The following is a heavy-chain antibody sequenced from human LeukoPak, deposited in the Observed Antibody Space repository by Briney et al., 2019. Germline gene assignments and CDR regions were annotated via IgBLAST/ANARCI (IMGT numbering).Heavy chain of an antibody. Sequence: KPPETLSLTCTVSGGSISSYYWSWIRQPAGKGLEWIGRIYTSGSTNYNPSLKSRVTMSLDTSKSQFSLKLSSVTAADTAVYYCAREQRDTAMSRGLDYWGQGTLVTVSS. V-gene: IGHV4-4*07. CDR3: AREQRDTAMSRGLDY. CDR1: GGSISSYY. CDR2: IYTSGST. D-gene: IGHD5-18*01. J-gene: IGHJ4*02.